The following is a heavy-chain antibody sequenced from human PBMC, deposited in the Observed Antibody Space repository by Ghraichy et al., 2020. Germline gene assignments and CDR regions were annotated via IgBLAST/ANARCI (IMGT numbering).Heavy chain of an antibody. CDR3: ARGSPIYDFWSGYSRYYYYGMDV. Sequence: SETLSLTCAVYGGSFSGYYWSWIRQPPGKGLEWIGEINHSGSTNYNPSLKSRVTISVDTSKNQFSLKLSSVTAADTAAYYCARGSPIYDFWSGYSRYYYYGMDVWGQGTTVTVSS. V-gene: IGHV4-34*01. D-gene: IGHD3-3*01. CDR1: GGSFSGYY. CDR2: INHSGST. J-gene: IGHJ6*02.